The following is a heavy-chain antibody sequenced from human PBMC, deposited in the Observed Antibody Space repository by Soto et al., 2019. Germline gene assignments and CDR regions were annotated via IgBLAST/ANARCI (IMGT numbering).Heavy chain of an antibody. CDR1: GGTFSSYA. J-gene: IGHJ6*02. V-gene: IGHV1-69*12. Sequence: QVQLVQSGAAVKKPGSSVKVSCKASGGTFSSYAISWVRQAPGQGLEWMGGIIPIFGTANYAQKFQGRVTITADESTSTAYMELSSLRSEDTAVYYCARDRRDIVVVVAARNGDYYYYGMDVWGQGTTVTVSS. CDR2: IIPIFGTA. CDR3: ARDRRDIVVVVAARNGDYYYYGMDV. D-gene: IGHD2-15*01.